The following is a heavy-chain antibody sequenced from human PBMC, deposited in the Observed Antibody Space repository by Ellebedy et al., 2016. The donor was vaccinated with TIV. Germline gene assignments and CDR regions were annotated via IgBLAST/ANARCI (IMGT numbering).Heavy chain of an antibody. V-gene: IGHV3-7*03. Sequence: GESLKISXAASGFTFSSYWMSWVRQAPGKGLEWVANIKQDGSDKYYVDSVKGRFTISRDNAKNSLYLQMNSLRAEDTAVYYRARDGGYSSGWYVPPYYYYGMDVWGQGTTVTVSS. CDR2: IKQDGSDK. J-gene: IGHJ6*02. D-gene: IGHD6-19*01. CDR3: ARDGGYSSGWYVPPYYYYGMDV. CDR1: GFTFSSYW.